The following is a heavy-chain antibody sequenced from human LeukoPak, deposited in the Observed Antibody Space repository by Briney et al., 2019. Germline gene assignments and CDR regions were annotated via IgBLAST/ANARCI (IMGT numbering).Heavy chain of an antibody. Sequence: GRSLRLSCAASGFTFDDYAMHWVRQAPGKGLEWVSGISWNRGSIGYADSAKGRFTLSRDNAKNSLYLQMNSLRAEDTALYYCARGGLYYYYGMDVWGQGTTVTVSS. D-gene: IGHD3-16*01. CDR2: ISWNRGSI. V-gene: IGHV3-9*01. CDR3: ARGGLYYYYGMDV. J-gene: IGHJ6*02. CDR1: GFTFDDYA.